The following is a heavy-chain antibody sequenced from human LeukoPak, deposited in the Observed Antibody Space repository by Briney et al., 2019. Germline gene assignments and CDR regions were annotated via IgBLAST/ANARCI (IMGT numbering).Heavy chain of an antibody. J-gene: IGHJ4*02. CDR1: GYTFTSYD. D-gene: IGHD6-25*01. CDR2: MNPNSGNT. CDR3: ARRPAADTSGFDY. V-gene: IGHV1-8*01. Sequence: ASVKVSCKASGYTFTSYDINWVRQPTGQGLEWMGWMNPNSGNTSYEQKFQGRVTMTRNTSISTAYMELSSLRSEDRAVYYCARRPAADTSGFDYWGQGTLVTVSS.